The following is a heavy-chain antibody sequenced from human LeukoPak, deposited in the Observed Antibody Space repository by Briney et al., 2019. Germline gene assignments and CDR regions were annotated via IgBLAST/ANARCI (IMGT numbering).Heavy chain of an antibody. J-gene: IGHJ5*02. V-gene: IGHV4-61*02. CDR1: GGSISSGSYY. Sequence: PSQTLSLTCTVSGGSISSGSYYWSWIRQPAGKGLEWIGRIYTSGSTNYNPSLKSRVTMSVDTSKNQFSLKLSSVTAADTAVYYCARDGIAAAGWFDPWGQGTLVTVSS. CDR2: IYTSGST. D-gene: IGHD6-13*01. CDR3: ARDGIAAAGWFDP.